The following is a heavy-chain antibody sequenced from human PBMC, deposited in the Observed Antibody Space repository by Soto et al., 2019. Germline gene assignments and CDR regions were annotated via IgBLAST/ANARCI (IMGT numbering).Heavy chain of an antibody. CDR2: INQDGSEI. J-gene: IGHJ4*02. CDR3: VRAVASAGSY. V-gene: IGHV3-7*01. CDR1: GFTLSSFW. Sequence: EVQLVESGGGLVQPGGSLRLSCAASGFTLSSFWMNWVRQAPGKGLEWVANINQDGSEIYYVDSVKGRFTISRDNAKNSLYLQMISLRVEDTAVYYCVRAVASAGSYWGQGTLVPVSS. D-gene: IGHD3-10*01.